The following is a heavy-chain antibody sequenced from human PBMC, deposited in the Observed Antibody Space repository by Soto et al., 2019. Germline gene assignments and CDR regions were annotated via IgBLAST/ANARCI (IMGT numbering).Heavy chain of an antibody. V-gene: IGHV1-2*02. J-gene: IGHJ4*02. Sequence: ASVKVSCKASGYTFTTYYIHWVRQAPGQGLEWVGWINPNNGGTNSAQKFQGRVNMTRDTSTNTAYMELSSLRSEDTAVYYCARDGIVDDSSGYKPFDYWGQGTLVTVSS. CDR1: GYTFTTYY. CDR2: INPNNGGT. CDR3: ARDGIVDDSSGYKPFDY. D-gene: IGHD3-22*01.